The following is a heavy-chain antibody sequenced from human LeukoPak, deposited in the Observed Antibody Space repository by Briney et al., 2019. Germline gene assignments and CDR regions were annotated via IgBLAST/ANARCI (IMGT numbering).Heavy chain of an antibody. D-gene: IGHD6-13*01. CDR2: ISSNGGGT. J-gene: IGHJ4*02. V-gene: IGHV3-64*01. CDR3: ARGGRAAGFDY. CDR1: GFTFSSYA. Sequence: GGSLRLSCAASGFTFSSYAMHWVRQAPGKGLEYVSAISSNGGGTYYANSVKGRFTISRDNSKNTLYLQMGSLRAEDMAVYYCARGGRAAGFDYWGQGTLVTVSS.